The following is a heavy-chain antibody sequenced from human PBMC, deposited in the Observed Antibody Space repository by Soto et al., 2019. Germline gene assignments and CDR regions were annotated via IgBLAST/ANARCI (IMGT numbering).Heavy chain of an antibody. CDR2: ISSGGGST. J-gene: IGHJ3*02. CDR1: GFTFSSYA. CDR3: AKDLVICGNSPDAFDI. D-gene: IGHD2-21*01. V-gene: IGHV3-23*01. Sequence: EVQLLESGGGLVQPGGSLRLSCEASGFTFSSYAMSWVRQAPGKGLEWVSAISSGGGSTYYADSVKGRFTISRDNSQNTLYLQMNSLRGEDTAVYYCAKDLVICGNSPDAFDIWGQGTMLTVSS.